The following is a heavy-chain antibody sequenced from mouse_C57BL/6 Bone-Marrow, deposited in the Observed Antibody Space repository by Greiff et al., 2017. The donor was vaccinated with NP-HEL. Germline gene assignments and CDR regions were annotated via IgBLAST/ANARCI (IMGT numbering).Heavy chain of an antibody. Sequence: EVQLQESGGGLVKPGGSLKLSCAASGFTFSSYAMSWVRQTPEKRLEWVATISDGGSYTYYPDNVKGRFTISRDNAKNNLYLQMSHLKSEDTAMYYCARAGGSSFAYWGQGTLVTVSA. D-gene: IGHD1-1*01. V-gene: IGHV5-4*01. CDR2: ISDGGSYT. CDR1: GFTFSSYA. J-gene: IGHJ3*01. CDR3: ARAGGSSFAY.